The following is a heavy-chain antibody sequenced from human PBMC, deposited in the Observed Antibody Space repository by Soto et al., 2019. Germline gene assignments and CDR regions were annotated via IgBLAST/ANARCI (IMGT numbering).Heavy chain of an antibody. CDR3: AGALEEQLGGPNWFDP. D-gene: IGHD6-6*01. CDR2: ISAYNGNT. Sequence: ASVKVSCKASGYTFTSYGISWVRQAPGQGLEWMGWISAYNGNTNYAQKLQGRVTMTTDTSTSTAYMELRSLRSDDTAVYYCAGALEEQLGGPNWFDPWGQGTLVTVSS. V-gene: IGHV1-18*01. J-gene: IGHJ5*02. CDR1: GYTFTSYG.